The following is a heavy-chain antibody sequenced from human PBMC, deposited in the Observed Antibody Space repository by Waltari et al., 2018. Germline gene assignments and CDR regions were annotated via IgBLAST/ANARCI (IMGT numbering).Heavy chain of an antibody. D-gene: IGHD1-26*01. CDR1: GGSISSSSYY. CDR3: ARGGRWDHGHFDY. V-gene: IGHV4-39*07. J-gene: IGHJ4*02. Sequence: QLQLQESGPGLVKPSETLSLTCTVSGGSISSSSYYWGWIRQPPGKGLEWIGSIYYSGSTYYNPSLKSRVTISVDTSKNQFSLKLSSVTAADTAVYYCARGGRWDHGHFDYWGQGTLVTVSS. CDR2: IYYSGST.